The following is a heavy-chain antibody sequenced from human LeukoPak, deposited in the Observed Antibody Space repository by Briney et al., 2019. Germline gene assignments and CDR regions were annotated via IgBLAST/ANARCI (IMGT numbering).Heavy chain of an antibody. CDR1: GFTFSSYS. V-gene: IGHV3-21*01. J-gene: IGHJ4*02. Sequence: GGSLRLSCAASGFTFSSYSMNWVRQAPGKGLEWVSSISSSSSYIYYADSVKGRFTISRDNAKNSLYLQMNSLRAEDTAVYYCARHDFQFIPKIDYWGQGTLVTVSS. CDR2: ISSSSSYI. D-gene: IGHD2-21*02. CDR3: ARHDFQFIPKIDY.